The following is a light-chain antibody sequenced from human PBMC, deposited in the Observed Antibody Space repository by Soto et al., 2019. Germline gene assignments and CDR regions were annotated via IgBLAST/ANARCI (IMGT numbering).Light chain of an antibody. V-gene: IGKV1-5*03. CDR3: RHYNSYSEA. CDR2: KAS. J-gene: IGKJ1*01. Sequence: DIQMTPSPSTLSGSVGDRVTITCRASQTISSWLAWYQQKPGKAPKLLIYKASTLKSGVPSRFSGSGSGTEFTLTISSLQPDDFATYYCRHYNSYSEAFGQGTKVDIK. CDR1: QTISSW.